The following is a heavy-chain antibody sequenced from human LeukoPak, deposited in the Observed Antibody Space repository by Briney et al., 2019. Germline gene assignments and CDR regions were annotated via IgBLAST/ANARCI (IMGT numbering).Heavy chain of an antibody. CDR3: SKKGAYYFDY. CDR2: ISGSGGGT. V-gene: IGHV3-23*01. J-gene: IGHJ4*02. Sequence: GGSLRLSCAASGLTFSTYAMSWVRQAPGKGLEWVSSISGSGGGTYYADSVKGRFTISRDNSKNSLFLQMNNLRAEDTAVYYCSKKGAYYFDYWGQGTLVTVSS. D-gene: IGHD1-26*01. CDR1: GLTFSTYA.